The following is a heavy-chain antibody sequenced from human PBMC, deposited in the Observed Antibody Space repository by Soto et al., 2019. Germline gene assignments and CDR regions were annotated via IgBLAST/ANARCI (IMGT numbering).Heavy chain of an antibody. D-gene: IGHD1-1*01. Sequence: PSETLSLTCTVPGGSISSYYWSWIRQPPGKGLEWIGYIYYSGSTNYNPSLKSRVTISVDTSKNQFSLKLSSVTAADTAVYYCARDASAMATNGFAYWGQGTLVTVS. V-gene: IGHV4-59*01. CDR1: GGSISSYY. CDR3: ARDASAMATNGFAY. CDR2: IYYSGST. J-gene: IGHJ4*02.